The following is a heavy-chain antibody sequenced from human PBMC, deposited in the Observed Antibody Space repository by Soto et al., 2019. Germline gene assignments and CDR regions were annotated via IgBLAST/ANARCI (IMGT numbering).Heavy chain of an antibody. D-gene: IGHD3-3*01. CDR3: ARDTLGGAYDFCH. V-gene: IGHV3-66*01. J-gene: IGHJ4*02. Sequence: ESGGGLVQPGGSLRLSCAASGFSVSNLYMTWVRQAPGKGLEWVSVISSGGSTYYADSVKGRFTISRGNSKNTLYLEMKSLRAGDTAVYYCARDTLGGAYDFCHGGQGTLVTVSS. CDR1: GFSVSNLY. CDR2: ISSGGST.